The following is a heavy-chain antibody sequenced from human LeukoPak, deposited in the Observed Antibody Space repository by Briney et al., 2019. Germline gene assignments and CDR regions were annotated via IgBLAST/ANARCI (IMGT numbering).Heavy chain of an antibody. J-gene: IGHJ4*02. CDR1: GGSISGYY. D-gene: IGHD6-6*01. V-gene: IGHV4-34*01. CDR2: INHSGST. CDR3: ASFDIAARAESDYFDY. Sequence: PSETLSLTCTVSGGSISGYYWSWIRQPPGKGLEWIGEINHSGSTNYNPSLKSRVTISVDTSKNQFSLKLSSVTAADTAVYYCASFDIAARAESDYFDYWGQGTLVTVSS.